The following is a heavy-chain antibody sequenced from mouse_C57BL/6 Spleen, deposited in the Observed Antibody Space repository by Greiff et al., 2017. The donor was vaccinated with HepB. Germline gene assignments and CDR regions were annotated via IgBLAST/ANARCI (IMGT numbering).Heavy chain of an antibody. V-gene: IGHV5-4*01. D-gene: IGHD1-1*01. CDR2: ISDGGSYT. CDR3: ARDDTTVVERYWYFDV. J-gene: IGHJ1*03. Sequence: EVQLVESGGGLVKPGGSLKLSCAASGFTFSSYAMSWVRQTPEKRLEWVATISDGGSYTYYPDNVKGRFTISRDNAKNNLYLQMSHLKSEDTAMYYCARDDTTVVERYWYFDVWGTGTTVTVSS. CDR1: GFTFSSYA.